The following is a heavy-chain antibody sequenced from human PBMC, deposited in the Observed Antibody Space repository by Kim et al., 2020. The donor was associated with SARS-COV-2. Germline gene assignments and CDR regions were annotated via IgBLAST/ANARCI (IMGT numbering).Heavy chain of an antibody. Sequence: GRFTISRDNSKNTLYLQMNSLRAEDTAVYYCERDQGTAHFNRYYYYGMDVWGQGTTVTVSS. J-gene: IGHJ6*02. D-gene: IGHD1-1*01. V-gene: IGHV3-30*07. CDR3: ERDQGTAHFNRYYYYGMDV.